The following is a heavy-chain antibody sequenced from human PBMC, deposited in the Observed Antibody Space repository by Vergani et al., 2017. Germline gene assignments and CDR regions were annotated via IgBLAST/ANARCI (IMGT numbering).Heavy chain of an antibody. CDR1: GYTFTGYY. Sequence: QVQLVQSGAEVKKPGASVKVSCKASGYTFTGYYMHWVRQAPGQGLEWMGWINPNSGGTNYAQKFQGRVTMTRDTSISTAYMELSRLRSDDTAVYYCARDPLDCSGGSCYPYYFDYWGQGTLVIVSS. V-gene: IGHV1-2*02. J-gene: IGHJ4*02. CDR2: INPNSGGT. CDR3: ARDPLDCSGGSCYPYYFDY. D-gene: IGHD2-15*01.